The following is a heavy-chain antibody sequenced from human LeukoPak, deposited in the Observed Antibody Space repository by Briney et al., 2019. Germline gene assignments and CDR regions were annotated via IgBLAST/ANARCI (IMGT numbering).Heavy chain of an antibody. CDR2: ISSSGSTI. V-gene: IGHV3-48*04. D-gene: IGHD5-18*01. J-gene: IGHJ5*02. CDR1: GFTFSSYS. CDR3: ARDFATWIQLWSFDP. Sequence: GGSLRLSCAASGFTFSSYSMNWVRQAPGKGLEWVSYISSSGSTIYYADSVKGRFTISRDNAKNSLYLQMNSLRAEDTAVYYCARDFATWIQLWSFDPWGQGTLVTVSS.